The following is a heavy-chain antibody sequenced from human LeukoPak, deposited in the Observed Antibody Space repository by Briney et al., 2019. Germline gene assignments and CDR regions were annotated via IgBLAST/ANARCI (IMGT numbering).Heavy chain of an antibody. CDR2: IRSKAYGGTT. V-gene: IGHV3-49*04. CDR1: GFTFSSYE. Sequence: PGGSLRLSCAASGFTFSSYEMNWVRQAPGKGLEWVGFIRSKAYGGTTEYAASVKGRFTISRDDSKSIAYLQMNSLKTEDTAVYYCTRDGGIGYSGYDEDLTFDYWGQGTLVTVSS. CDR3: TRDGGIGYSGYDEDLTFDY. D-gene: IGHD5-12*01. J-gene: IGHJ4*02.